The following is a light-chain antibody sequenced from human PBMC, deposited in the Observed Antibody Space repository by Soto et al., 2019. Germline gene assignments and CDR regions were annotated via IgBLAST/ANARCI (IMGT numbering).Light chain of an antibody. V-gene: IGLV2-14*01. CDR2: EVS. CDR3: SSYTSDSTYV. J-gene: IGLJ1*01. Sequence: QSALTQPPSLSGSPGQSITISCTGTSSDVGGYTSVSWYQQHPGKAPKLVIYEVSDRPSGVSSRFSGSKSGNTASLTISGLQAEDEADYYCSSYTSDSTYVFGPGTKVTVL. CDR1: SSDVGGYTS.